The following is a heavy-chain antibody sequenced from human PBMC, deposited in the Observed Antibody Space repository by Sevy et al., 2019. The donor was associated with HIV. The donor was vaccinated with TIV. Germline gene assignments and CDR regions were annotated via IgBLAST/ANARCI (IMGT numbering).Heavy chain of an antibody. CDR3: ARASHVSGSYTNDY. D-gene: IGHD3-10*01. CDR2: NNPNNGGT. V-gene: IGHV1-2*02. CDR1: GYTFTDYY. Sequence: ASVKVSCRASGYTFTDYYLHWVRQASGQGLEWMGWNNPNNGGTEYAQRFQGRVAMTRDTSISTVYMELSRLRSDDTAVYYCARASHVSGSYTNDYWGQGPLVTVSS. J-gene: IGHJ4*02.